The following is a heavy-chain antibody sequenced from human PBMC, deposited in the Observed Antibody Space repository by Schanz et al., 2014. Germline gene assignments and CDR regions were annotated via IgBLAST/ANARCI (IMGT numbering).Heavy chain of an antibody. CDR2: ISVYHGHT. CDR1: GYSFTDYA. V-gene: IGHV1-18*01. Sequence: QVQLVQSGGEVKKPGASVRVSCKASGYSFTDYAIHWVRQAPGQGLEWMGWISVYHGHTNYAEKVHGRVTMTTDTSTSTAYMELRNLKSDDTAVYYCARDRVSFVRGPLGVDWGQGTQVIVSS. J-gene: IGHJ4*02. CDR3: ARDRVSFVRGPLGVD. D-gene: IGHD3-10*01.